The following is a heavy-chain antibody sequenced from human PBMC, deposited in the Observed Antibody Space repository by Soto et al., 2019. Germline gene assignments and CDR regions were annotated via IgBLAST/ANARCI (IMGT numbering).Heavy chain of an antibody. CDR1: GFTFSSYA. V-gene: IGHV3-23*01. CDR3: AKDHPSNPGYYDFWSGYYPSDY. CDR2: ISGSGGST. D-gene: IGHD3-3*01. J-gene: IGHJ4*02. Sequence: GGSLRLSCAASGFTFSSYAMSWVRQAPGKGLEWVSAISGSGGSTYYADSVKGRFTISRDNSKNTLYLQMNSLRAEDTAVYYCAKDHPSNPGYYDFWSGYYPSDYWGQGPLVTVSP.